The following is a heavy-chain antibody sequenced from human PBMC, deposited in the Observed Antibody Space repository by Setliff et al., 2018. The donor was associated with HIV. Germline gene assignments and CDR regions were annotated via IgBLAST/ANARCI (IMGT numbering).Heavy chain of an antibody. V-gene: IGHV1-18*01. J-gene: IGHJ3*01. CDR3: ARVPYRSEWFSGGHDSFYV. CDR2: ILGYTCNT. D-gene: IGHD6-19*01. CDR1: CYTFSRYG. Sequence: ASVKVSCKASCYTFSRYGISWVRQAPGQGLEWMGWILGYTCNTKYVQKFQGRDTMTTDTSKSTVYMELRRRRSDDTAVYYCARVPYRSEWFSGGHDSFYVWGQG.